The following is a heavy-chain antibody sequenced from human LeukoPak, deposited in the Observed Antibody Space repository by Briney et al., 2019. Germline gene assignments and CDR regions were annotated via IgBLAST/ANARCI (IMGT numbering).Heavy chain of an antibody. CDR1: GYSISNGYY. CDR2: MFHSGNT. J-gene: IGHJ4*02. D-gene: IGHD3-22*01. CDR3: AITPGPYDSSRNYYPFDY. V-gene: IGHV4-38-2*02. Sequence: SETLSLTCTVSGYSISNGYYWGWIRQPPGKGLEWIGTMFHSGNTFYNPSLTSRVTISLDTSKNQFSLKLSSVTAADTAVYYCAITPGPYDSSRNYYPFDYWGQGTLVTVSS.